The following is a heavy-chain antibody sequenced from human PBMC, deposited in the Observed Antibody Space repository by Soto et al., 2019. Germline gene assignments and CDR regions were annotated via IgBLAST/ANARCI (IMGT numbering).Heavy chain of an antibody. CDR3: ARERGGYSYGTLDY. CDR2: ISSSGSTI. CDR1: GFTFSSYE. D-gene: IGHD5-18*01. Sequence: GGSLRLSCAASGFTFSSYEMNWVRQAPGKGLEWVSYISSSGSTIYYADSVKGRFTISRDNAKNSLYLQMNSLRAEDTAVYYCARERGGYSYGTLDYWGQGTLVTVSS. J-gene: IGHJ4*02. V-gene: IGHV3-48*03.